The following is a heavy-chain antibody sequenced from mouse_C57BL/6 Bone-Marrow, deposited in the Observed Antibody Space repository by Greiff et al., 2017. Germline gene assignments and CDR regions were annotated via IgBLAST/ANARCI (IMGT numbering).Heavy chain of an antibody. CDR1: GFTFSSYA. CDR3: ARDRDTRLAY. D-gene: IGHD3-3*01. J-gene: IGHJ3*01. CDR2: ISDGGSYT. V-gene: IGHV5-4*01. Sequence: EVQVVESGGGLVKPGGSLKLSCAASGFTFSSYAMSWVRQTPEKRLEWVATISDGGSYTYYPANVKGRFTISRDNAKNNLYLQMSELKSEDTAMYYGARDRDTRLAYWGQGTLVTVSA.